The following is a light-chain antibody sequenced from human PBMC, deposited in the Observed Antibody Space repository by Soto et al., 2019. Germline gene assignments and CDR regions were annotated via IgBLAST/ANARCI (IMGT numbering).Light chain of an antibody. CDR3: QKYNSSPFT. CDR2: AAS. J-gene: IGKJ3*01. V-gene: IGKV1-27*01. CDR1: QGISNY. Sequence: DIQMTQSPSSLSASVGDRVAITCRASQGISNYLAWYQQKPGKVPKLLIYAASTLQSGVPSRFSGSGSGTDFTLTISSMQPEDVATYYGQKYNSSPFTFGPVTKVDIK.